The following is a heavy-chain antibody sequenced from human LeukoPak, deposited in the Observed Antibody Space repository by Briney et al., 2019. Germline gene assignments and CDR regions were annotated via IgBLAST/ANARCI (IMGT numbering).Heavy chain of an antibody. CDR1: GGSFSGYY. CDR3: ARGLYYDFWSGYRYYFDY. J-gene: IGHJ4*02. V-gene: IGHV4-34*01. Sequence: PSETLSLTCAVYGGSFSGYYWSWIRQPPGKGLECIGEINHRGSTNYNPSLKSRVTISVDTSKNQFSLKLSSVTAADTAVYYCARGLYYDFWSGYRYYFDYWGQGTLVTVSS. D-gene: IGHD3-3*01. CDR2: INHRGST.